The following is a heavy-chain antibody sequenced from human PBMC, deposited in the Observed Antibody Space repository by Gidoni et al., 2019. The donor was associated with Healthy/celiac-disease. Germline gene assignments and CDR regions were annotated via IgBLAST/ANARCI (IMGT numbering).Heavy chain of an antibody. D-gene: IGHD3-22*01. V-gene: IGHV4-39*01. CDR2: IYYSGST. Sequence: QLQLQESGPGLVKPSETLSLTCTVSGGSISSSSYYWGWIRQPPGKGLEWIGSIYYSGSTYYNPSLKSRVTISVDTSKNQFSRKLSSVTAADTAVYYCARQIIVVVPEYFDYWGQGTLVTVSS. CDR1: GGSISSSSYY. CDR3: ARQIIVVVPEYFDY. J-gene: IGHJ4*02.